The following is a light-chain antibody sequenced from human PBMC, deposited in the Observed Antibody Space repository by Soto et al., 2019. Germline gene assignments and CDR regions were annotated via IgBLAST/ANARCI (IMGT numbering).Light chain of an antibody. V-gene: IGKV3-11*01. CDR2: DAS. Sequence: EIVLTQSPATPSLSPGERATLSCRASRSVSSYLAWYQQKPGQAPRLLIYDASNRATGIPARFSGSGSGTDFTLTISSLEPEDFAVYYCQQRSNWPFTFGGGTKVDIK. CDR1: RSVSSY. CDR3: QQRSNWPFT. J-gene: IGKJ4*01.